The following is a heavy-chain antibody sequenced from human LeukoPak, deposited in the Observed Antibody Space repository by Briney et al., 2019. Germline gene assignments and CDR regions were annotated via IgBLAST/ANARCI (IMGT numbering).Heavy chain of an antibody. CDR2: INPNNGDT. D-gene: IGHD1-20*01. Sequence: ASVKVSCKASGYTFTGHYMHWVRQAPGQGLEWMGWINPNNGDTKYAQKFQGWVTMTSDTSISTAYMELSRLRSDDTVVYYCARVDDYNCSSFDYWGQGTLVTVST. CDR1: GYTFTGHY. V-gene: IGHV1-2*04. J-gene: IGHJ4*02. CDR3: ARVDDYNCSSFDY.